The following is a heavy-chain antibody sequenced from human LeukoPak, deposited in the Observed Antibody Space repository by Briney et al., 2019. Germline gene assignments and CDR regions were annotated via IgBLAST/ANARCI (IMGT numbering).Heavy chain of an antibody. J-gene: IGHJ4*02. CDR3: ATHSSSWYYFDY. CDR1: GFTFSSYE. D-gene: IGHD6-13*01. Sequence: GGSLRLSCAASGFTFSSYEMNWVRRAPGKGLEWVSYISSSGSTIYYADSVKGRLTISRDNAKNSLYLQMNSLRAEDTAVYYCATHSSSWYYFDYWGQGTLVTVSS. V-gene: IGHV3-48*03. CDR2: ISSSGSTI.